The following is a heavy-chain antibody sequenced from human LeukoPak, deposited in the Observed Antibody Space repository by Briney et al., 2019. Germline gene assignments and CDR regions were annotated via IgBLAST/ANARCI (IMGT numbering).Heavy chain of an antibody. CDR1: GGSLSGSY. Sequence: SETLSLTCTVSGGSLSGSYWSWIRQPAGKGLEWIGRIFPSGSTNYNPSLKSRVAISVDTSKDRFSLKLTSVTAADTAVYYCARSDTTSSHTAFDHWGQGTLIFGSS. CDR3: ARSDTTSSHTAFDH. CDR2: IFPSGST. V-gene: IGHV4-4*07. D-gene: IGHD2/OR15-2a*01. J-gene: IGHJ4*02.